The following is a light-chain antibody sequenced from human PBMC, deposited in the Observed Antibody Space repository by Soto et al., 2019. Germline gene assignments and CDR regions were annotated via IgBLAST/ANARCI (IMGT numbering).Light chain of an antibody. CDR2: KNN. CDR1: SSNIGSNF. CDR3: AVWDDSPRNGV. Sequence: QSVLTQPPSASGTPGQRVTISCSGSSSNIGSNFVYWYQQLPGTAPKLLIYKNNQRPSGVPDRFSGSKSGTSASLAISGLRSDDEADYYCAVWDDSPRNGVFGGGTKLTVL. J-gene: IGLJ3*02. V-gene: IGLV1-47*01.